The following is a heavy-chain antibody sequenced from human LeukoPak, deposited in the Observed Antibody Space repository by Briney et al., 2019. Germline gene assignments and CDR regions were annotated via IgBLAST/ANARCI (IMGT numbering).Heavy chain of an antibody. D-gene: IGHD5-12*01. V-gene: IGHV3-21*01. Sequence: GGSLRLSCAASGFTFSSYSMNWVRQAPGKGLEWVSSISSSSSYIYYADSVKGRFTISRDNAKNSLYLQMNSLRAEDTAVYYCAREAPSPGWLRSDWYFDLWGRGTLVTVSS. CDR3: AREAPSPGWLRSDWYFDL. J-gene: IGHJ2*01. CDR1: GFTFSSYS. CDR2: ISSSSSYI.